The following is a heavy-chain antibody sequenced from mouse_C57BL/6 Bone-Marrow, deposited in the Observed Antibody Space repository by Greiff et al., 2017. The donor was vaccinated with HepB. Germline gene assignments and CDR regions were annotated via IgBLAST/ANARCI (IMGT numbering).Heavy chain of an antibody. D-gene: IGHD2-4*01. Sequence: EVMLVESGEGLAKPGGSLKLSCAASGFTFSSYAMSWVRQTPEKRLEWVAYISSGGDYIYYADTVKGRFTISRDNARNTLYLQMSSLKSEDTAMYYCTSYDYDGFAYWGQGTLVTVSA. CDR2: ISSGGDYI. CDR1: GFTFSSYA. V-gene: IGHV5-9-1*02. J-gene: IGHJ3*01. CDR3: TSYDYDGFAY.